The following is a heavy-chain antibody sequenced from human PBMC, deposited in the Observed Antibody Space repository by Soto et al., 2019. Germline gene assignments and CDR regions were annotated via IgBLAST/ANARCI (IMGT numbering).Heavy chain of an antibody. V-gene: IGHV3-9*01. CDR2: ISWGSGSI. J-gene: IGHJ6*02. CDR1: GFIFEDYA. Sequence: EVPLVESGGGLVQPGRSLRLSCAASGFIFEDYAMHWVRQAPGKGLEWVSGISWGSGSIGYADSVKGRFTISRDNAKNSLYLQMNSLRAEDTALYYCAKGSSLAAAAYYYYYGMDVWGQGTTVTVSS. CDR3: AKGSSLAAAAYYYYYGMDV. D-gene: IGHD6-13*01.